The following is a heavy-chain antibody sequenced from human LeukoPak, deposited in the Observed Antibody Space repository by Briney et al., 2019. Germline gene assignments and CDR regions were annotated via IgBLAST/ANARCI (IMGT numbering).Heavy chain of an antibody. CDR1: GYTFTSYA. CDR2: INTNTGNP. J-gene: IGHJ5*02. CDR3: ARDYGSYSSSWYFWFDP. D-gene: IGHD6-13*01. Sequence: ASVKVSCKASGYTFTSYAMNWVRQAPGQGLEWMGWINTNTGNPTYAQGFTGRFVFSLDTSVSTAYLQISSLKAEDTAVYYCARDYGSYSSSWYFWFDPWGQGTLVTVSS. V-gene: IGHV7-4-1*02.